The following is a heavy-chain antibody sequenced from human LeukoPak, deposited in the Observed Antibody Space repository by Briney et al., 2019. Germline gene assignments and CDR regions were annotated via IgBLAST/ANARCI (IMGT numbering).Heavy chain of an antibody. V-gene: IGHV3-74*01. Sequence: GGSLRLSCAASGFTFSNYWMHWVRQAPGKGLVWVSRINSDGINTSYADSVKGRFTISRDNDKNTLNLQMNSLRAEDTAVYYCARDLGQYYDTSDNWFDPWGQGTLVTVSS. CDR1: GFTFSNYW. J-gene: IGHJ5*02. D-gene: IGHD3-22*01. CDR3: ARDLGQYYDTSDNWFDP. CDR2: INSDGINT.